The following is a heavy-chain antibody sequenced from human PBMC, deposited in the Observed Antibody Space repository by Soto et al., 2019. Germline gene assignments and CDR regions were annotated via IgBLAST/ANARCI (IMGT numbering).Heavy chain of an antibody. Sequence: SLRLSCAASGFTVSNNYLSWVRQAPRKGLEWVSVISSGGSTYYADSVKGRFTISRDNSKNTLYLQMNSLRAEDTAVYYCATNRLGDYDFWSGYRLDYWGQGTLVTVSS. CDR3: ATNRLGDYDFWSGYRLDY. J-gene: IGHJ4*02. D-gene: IGHD3-3*01. CDR2: ISSGGST. CDR1: GFTVSNNY. V-gene: IGHV3-53*01.